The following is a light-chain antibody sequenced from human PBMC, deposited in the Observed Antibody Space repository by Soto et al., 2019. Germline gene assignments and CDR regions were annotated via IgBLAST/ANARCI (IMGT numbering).Light chain of an antibody. V-gene: IGKV3-20*01. CDR1: QTVNNRY. CDR3: QQFDSSPVT. J-gene: IGKJ4*01. Sequence: EVVLTQSPVTLSVSPGDRATLSCRASQTVNNRYFAWYQQRPGQAPRLLIYGASSRATGIPDRFSGSGSGTDFTLTITRLESEDFAVYFCQQFDSSPVTCGGGTKVEIK. CDR2: GAS.